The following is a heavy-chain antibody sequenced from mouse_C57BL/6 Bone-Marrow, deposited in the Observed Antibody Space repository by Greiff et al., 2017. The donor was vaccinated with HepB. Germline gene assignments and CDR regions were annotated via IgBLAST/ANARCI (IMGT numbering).Heavy chain of an antibody. CDR2: IDPSDSYT. CDR1: GYTFTSYW. CDR3: ARAGYYLHFDY. Sequence: QVQLQQPGAELVRPGTSVKLSCKASGYTFTSYWMHWVKQRPGQGLEWIGVIDPSDSYTNYNQKFKGKATLTVDTSSSTAYMQLSSLTSEDSAVYYCARAGYYLHFDYWGQGTTLTVSS. V-gene: IGHV1-59*01. D-gene: IGHD2-3*01. J-gene: IGHJ2*01.